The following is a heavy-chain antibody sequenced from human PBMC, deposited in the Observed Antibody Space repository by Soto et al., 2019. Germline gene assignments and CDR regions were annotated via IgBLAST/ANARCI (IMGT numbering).Heavy chain of an antibody. D-gene: IGHD2-2*01. J-gene: IGHJ6*02. CDR3: AADRNLGYCISTSCAANGMDV. CDR1: GGTFSSYA. Sequence: SVKVSCKASGGTFSSYAISWVRQAPGQGLEWMGGIIPIFGTANYAQKFQERVTITRDMSTSTAYMELSSLRSEDTAVYYCAADRNLGYCISTSCAANGMDVWGQGTTVTVSS. CDR2: IIPIFGTA. V-gene: IGHV1-69*05.